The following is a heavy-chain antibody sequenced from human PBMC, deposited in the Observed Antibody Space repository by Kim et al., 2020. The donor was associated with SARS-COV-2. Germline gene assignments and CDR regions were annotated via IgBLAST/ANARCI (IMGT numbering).Heavy chain of an antibody. J-gene: IGHJ4*02. Sequence: GGSLRLSCAATGFTFSSHGISWVRQAPGKGLEWVAVISGSGVSTNYADSVKGRFTISRANSKNTVYLQMNSLRAETTAASYCSTRDTSGWDNFDWWGQG. CDR3: STRDTSGWDNFDW. CDR2: ISGSGVST. V-gene: IGHV3-23*01. D-gene: IGHD6-19*01. CDR1: GFTFSSHG.